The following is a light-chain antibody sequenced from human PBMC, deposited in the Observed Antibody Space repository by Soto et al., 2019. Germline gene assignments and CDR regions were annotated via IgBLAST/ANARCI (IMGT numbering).Light chain of an antibody. V-gene: IGKV1-12*01. CDR3: QQPYSFPTT. J-gene: IGKJ5*01. CDR2: AAS. Sequence: DIQMTQSPSSVSASVGDRVTITCRASEDISNWLAWYQHKPGKAPKLLIYAASSLESGVPSRFSGSGSGRDFTLTISSLQPEDFATYYCQQPYSFPTTFGQGTRLEIK. CDR1: EDISNW.